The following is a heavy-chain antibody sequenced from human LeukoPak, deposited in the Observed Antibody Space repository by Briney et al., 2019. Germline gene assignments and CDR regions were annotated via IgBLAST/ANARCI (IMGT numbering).Heavy chain of an antibody. CDR2: IYYSGIT. CDR3: ARLYCGGDCSGASWFDP. D-gene: IGHD2-21*02. J-gene: IGHJ5*02. V-gene: IGHV4-30-4*02. CDR1: GGSISSDDYY. Sequence: SETLSLTCTVSGGSISSDDYYWSWIRQPPGKGLEWIGYIYYSGITYYNPSLKSRVTISVDTSKNQFSLKLTSVTAADTAVYYCARLYCGGDCSGASWFDPWGQGTLVTVSS.